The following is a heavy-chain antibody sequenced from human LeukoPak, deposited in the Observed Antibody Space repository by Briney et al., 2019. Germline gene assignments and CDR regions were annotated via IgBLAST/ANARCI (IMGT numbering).Heavy chain of an antibody. J-gene: IGHJ2*01. Sequence: SETLSLTCTVSGGSISSYYWSWIRQPPEKGLEWIGYVYYSGSTNYNPSLKSRVTISVDTSKTQFSLKMTSVTAADTAVYYCARLQRITMAGPDYWYFDLWGRGTLVTVSS. CDR2: VYYSGST. V-gene: IGHV4-59*01. D-gene: IGHD3-10*01. CDR3: ARLQRITMAGPDYWYFDL. CDR1: GGSISSYY.